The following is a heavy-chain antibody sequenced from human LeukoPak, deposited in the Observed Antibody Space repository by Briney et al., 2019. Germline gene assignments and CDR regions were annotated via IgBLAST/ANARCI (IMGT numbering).Heavy chain of an antibody. CDR2: INHSGST. V-gene: IGHV4-34*01. D-gene: IGHD2-2*01. CDR1: GGSFSGYY. Sequence: SETLSLTCAVYGGSFSGYYWSWIRQPPGKGLEWIGEINHSGSTNYNPSLKSRVTISVDTSKNQFSLKLRSVTDADTAVYYCARGGCSSTSCSFDYWGQGTLVTVSS. J-gene: IGHJ4*02. CDR3: ARGGCSSTSCSFDY.